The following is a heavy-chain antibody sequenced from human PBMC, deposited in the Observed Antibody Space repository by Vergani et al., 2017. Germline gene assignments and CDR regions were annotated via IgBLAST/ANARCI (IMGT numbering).Heavy chain of an antibody. CDR2: IIPIFGTA. CDR3: ARGLLGAAAEIFDY. CDR1: GFTFSSYA. D-gene: IGHD6-13*01. Sequence: QVQLVESGGGVVQPGRSLRLSCAASGFTFSSYAISWVRQAPGQGLEWMGGIIPIFGTANYAQKFQGRVTITADKSTSTAYMELSSLRSEDTAVYYCARGLLGAAAEIFDYWGQGTLVTVSS. J-gene: IGHJ4*02. V-gene: IGHV1-69*06.